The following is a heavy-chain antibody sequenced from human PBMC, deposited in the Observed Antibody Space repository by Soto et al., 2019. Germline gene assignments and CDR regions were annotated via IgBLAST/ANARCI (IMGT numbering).Heavy chain of an antibody. J-gene: IGHJ3*01. D-gene: IGHD1-1*01. V-gene: IGHV3-53*01. Sequence: DVQLVESGGGLIQPGESLRLSCAAFGFTISGKKYVAWVRQAPGKGLEWVYALCDIDGSFYADSVKGRCTTSSDSSKTTVYLQMNDLRPDDTAVYYCATWHEREHAYDVWGLGTTVTVSS. CDR2: LCDIDGS. CDR3: ATWHEREHAYDV. CDR1: GFTISGKKY.